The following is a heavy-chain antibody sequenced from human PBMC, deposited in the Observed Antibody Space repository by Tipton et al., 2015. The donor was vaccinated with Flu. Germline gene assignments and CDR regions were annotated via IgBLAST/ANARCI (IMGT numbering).Heavy chain of an antibody. CDR3: ARVYGDYGMDV. Sequence: SLRLSCAASGFTFSSYDMHWVRQATGKGLEWVSAIGTAGDTYYPGSVKGRFTISRENAKNSLYLQMNSPRAGDTAVYYCARVYGDYGMDVWGQGTTVTVSS. CDR1: GFTFSSYD. V-gene: IGHV3-13*01. D-gene: IGHD4-17*01. J-gene: IGHJ6*02. CDR2: IGTAGDT.